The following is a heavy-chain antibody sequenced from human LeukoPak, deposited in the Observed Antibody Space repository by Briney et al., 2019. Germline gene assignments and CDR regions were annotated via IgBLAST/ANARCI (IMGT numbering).Heavy chain of an antibody. CDR2: IIPIFGTA. CDR1: GGTFSSYA. V-gene: IGHV1-69*13. J-gene: IGHJ4*02. Sequence: SVKVSCKASGGTFSSYAISWVRQAPGQGLEWMGGIIPIFGTANYAQKFQGRVTITADESTSTAYMELSSLRSEDTAVYYCARGRGIVAVPAAIFAPTWGARGTFDYWGQGTLVTVSS. D-gene: IGHD2-2*01. CDR3: ARGRGIVAVPAAIFAPTWGARGTFDY.